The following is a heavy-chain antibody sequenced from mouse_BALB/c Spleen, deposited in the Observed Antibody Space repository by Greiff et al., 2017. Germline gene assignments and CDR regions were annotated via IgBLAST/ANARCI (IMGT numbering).Heavy chain of an antibody. Sequence: EVKVVESGGGLVKPGGSLKLSCAASGFTFSDYYMYWVRQTPEKRLEWVATISDGGSYTYYPDSVKGRFTISRDNAKNNLYLQMSSLKSEDTAMYYCARGSTTVVPSFAYWGQGTLVTVSA. J-gene: IGHJ3*01. CDR2: ISDGGSYT. CDR3: ARGSTTVVPSFAY. D-gene: IGHD1-1*01. V-gene: IGHV5-4*02. CDR1: GFTFSDYY.